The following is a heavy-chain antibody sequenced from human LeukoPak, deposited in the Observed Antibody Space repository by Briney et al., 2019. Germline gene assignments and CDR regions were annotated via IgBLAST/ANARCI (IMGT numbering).Heavy chain of an antibody. D-gene: IGHD3-22*01. CDR3: ATGGWLSRDYYYYGMDV. Sequence: ASVTVSCKVSGYTLTELSMHWVRQAPGKGLEWMGGFDPEDGETIYAQKFQGRVTMTEDTSTDTAYMELSSLRSEDTAVYYCATGGWLSRDYYYYGMDVWGQGTTVTVSS. V-gene: IGHV1-24*01. CDR1: GYTLTELS. CDR2: FDPEDGET. J-gene: IGHJ6*02.